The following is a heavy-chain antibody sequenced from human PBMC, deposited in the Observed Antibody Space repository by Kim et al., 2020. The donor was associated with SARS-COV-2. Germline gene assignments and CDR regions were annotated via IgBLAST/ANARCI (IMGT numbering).Heavy chain of an antibody. D-gene: IGHD6-13*01. V-gene: IGHV4-28*01. CDR3: ASFPGVAAAGHDY. Sequence: YCSPSFKSRVTMSIDMSKNQVSLRLSSVTAVDTAVYYCASFPGVAAAGHDYWGQGTLVTVSS. J-gene: IGHJ4*02.